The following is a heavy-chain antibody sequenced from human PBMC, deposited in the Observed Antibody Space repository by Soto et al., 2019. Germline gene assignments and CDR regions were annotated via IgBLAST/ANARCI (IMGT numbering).Heavy chain of an antibody. Sequence: EVQLVESGGGLVQPGGSLRLSYAASGFTFSSYWMSWVRQAPGKGLEWVANIKQDGSEKYYVDSVKGRFTISRDNAKNSLYLQMNSLRAEDTAVYYCARGAHDYGDYFDYWGQGTLVTVSS. CDR3: ARGAHDYGDYFDY. V-gene: IGHV3-7*03. D-gene: IGHD4-17*01. CDR2: IKQDGSEK. CDR1: GFTFSSYW. J-gene: IGHJ4*02.